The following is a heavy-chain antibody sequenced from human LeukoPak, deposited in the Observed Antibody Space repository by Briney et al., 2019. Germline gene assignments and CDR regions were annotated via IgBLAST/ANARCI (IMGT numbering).Heavy chain of an antibody. CDR3: AREYYFHHMDG. CDR1: GYTFTTYA. Sequence: SVKVSCKASGYTFTTYAMNWVRQAPGQGLEWMGWIIPIFGTANYAQKFQGRVTITADKSTSTAYMELSSLRSEDTAVYYCAREYYFHHMDGWGEGTTVTVSS. CDR2: IIPIFGTA. V-gene: IGHV1-69*06. J-gene: IGHJ6*03.